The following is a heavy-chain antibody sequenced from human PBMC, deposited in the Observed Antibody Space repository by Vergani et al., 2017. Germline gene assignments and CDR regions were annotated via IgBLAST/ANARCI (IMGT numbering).Heavy chain of an antibody. D-gene: IGHD5-18*01. CDR1: GYTLTELS. CDR2: FDPEDVET. CDR3: ATRPSRRWIVDTAMVRVFDY. Sequence: QVQLVQSGAEVKKPGASVKVSCKVSGYTLTELSMHWVRQAPGKGLEWMGGFDPEDVETIYAQKFQGRVTMTEDTSTDTAYMELSSLRSEDTAVYYCATRPSRRWIVDTAMVRVFDYWGQGTLVTVSS. J-gene: IGHJ4*02. V-gene: IGHV1-24*01.